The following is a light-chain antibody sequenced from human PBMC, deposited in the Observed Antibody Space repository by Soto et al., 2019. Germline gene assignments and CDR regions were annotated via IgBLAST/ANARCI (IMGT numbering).Light chain of an antibody. V-gene: IGLV2-23*02. Sequence: QSVLTQPASVSGSPGQSITISCTGTSSDVGIYNLVSWYQHHPGKAPKVMIYEVSKRPSEVSNRFSGSKSGNTASLTISGLQAEDEADYYCCSYAGSTTWLFGGGTKLTVL. CDR1: SSDVGIYNL. CDR2: EVS. CDR3: CSYAGSTTWL. J-gene: IGLJ3*02.